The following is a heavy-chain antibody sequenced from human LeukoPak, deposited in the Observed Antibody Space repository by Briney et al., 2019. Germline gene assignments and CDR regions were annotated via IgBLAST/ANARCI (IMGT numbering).Heavy chain of an antibody. CDR2: IKQDGSEK. CDR3: AKDRCSNGIGCYYYYMDV. Sequence: GGSLRLSCAASGFTFSSYWMSWVRQAPGKGLEWVANIKQDGSEKYYVDSVKGRFTISRDNAKNSLYLRMNSLRAEDTAVYYCAKDRCSNGIGCYYYYMDVWGKGTTVAISS. J-gene: IGHJ6*03. D-gene: IGHD2-8*01. V-gene: IGHV3-7*01. CDR1: GFTFSSYW.